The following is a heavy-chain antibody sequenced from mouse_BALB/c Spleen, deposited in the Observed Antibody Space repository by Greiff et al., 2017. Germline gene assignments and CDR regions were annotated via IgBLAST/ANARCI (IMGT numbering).Heavy chain of an antibody. Sequence: EVQLMESGGGLVQPGGSLKLSCAASGFTFSSYGMSWVRQTPDKRLELVATINSNGGSTYYPDSVKGRFTISRDNAKNTLYLQMSSLKSEDTAMYYCARVVLRLRALSFDYWGQGTTLTVSS. CDR2: INSNGGST. CDR1: GFTFSSYG. J-gene: IGHJ2*01. D-gene: IGHD1-2*01. CDR3: ARVVLRLRALSFDY. V-gene: IGHV5-6-3*01.